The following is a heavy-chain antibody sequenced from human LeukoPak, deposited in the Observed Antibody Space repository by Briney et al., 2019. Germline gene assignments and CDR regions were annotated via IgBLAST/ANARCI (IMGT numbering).Heavy chain of an antibody. Sequence: SETLSLTCAVYGGSFSGYYWSWLRQPPGKGLEWIGEINHSGSTNYNPSLKSRVTISVDTSKNQFSLKLSSVTAADTAVYYCASENYDFWSGYRYGMDVWGQGTTVTVSS. CDR2: INHSGST. V-gene: IGHV4-34*01. D-gene: IGHD3-3*01. CDR1: GGSFSGYY. J-gene: IGHJ6*02. CDR3: ASENYDFWSGYRYGMDV.